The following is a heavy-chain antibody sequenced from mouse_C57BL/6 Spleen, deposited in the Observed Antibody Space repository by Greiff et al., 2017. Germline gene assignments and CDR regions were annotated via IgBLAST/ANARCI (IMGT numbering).Heavy chain of an antibody. Sequence: VQLQQSGPGLVKPSQSLSLTCSVTGYSITSGYYWNWIRQFPGNKLEWMGYISYDGSNNYNPSLRNRISITRETSKNQFFLKLNSVTTEDTATYYCARGFITTVVDYAMDYWGQGTSVTVSS. V-gene: IGHV3-6*01. D-gene: IGHD1-1*01. CDR3: ARGFITTVVDYAMDY. CDR2: ISYDGSN. CDR1: GYSITSGYY. J-gene: IGHJ4*01.